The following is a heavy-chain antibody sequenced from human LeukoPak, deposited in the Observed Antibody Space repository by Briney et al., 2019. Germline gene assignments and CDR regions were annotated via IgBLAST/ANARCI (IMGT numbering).Heavy chain of an antibody. D-gene: IGHD3-22*01. CDR1: GFTFISYG. Sequence: GASVKVSCKASGFTFISYGFSWVGQAPGQGLEWMGWIGGYDGDRHYAEKFQGRVTITTDTSTSTAYMELRSLRSDDTAVYYCARDLWSVYDSSGYYRDFDYWGQGTLVTVSS. CDR3: ARDLWSVYDSSGYYRDFDY. J-gene: IGHJ4*02. V-gene: IGHV1-18*01. CDR2: IGGYDGDR.